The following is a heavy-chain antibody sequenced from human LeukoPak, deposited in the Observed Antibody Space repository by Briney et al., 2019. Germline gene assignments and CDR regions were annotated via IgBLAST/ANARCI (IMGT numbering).Heavy chain of an antibody. CDR3: AHSGVYYEIYHY. CDR1: GFSLTTSGVG. V-gene: IGHV2-5*02. Sequence: ESGPTLVKPTQTLTLTCSFSGFSLTTSGVGVGWIRQPPGKALEWLALIYWGDDKRYSPSLKNRLTITKDTSKNQVVLTLTNMDPVDTATYYCAHSGVYYEIYHYWGQGTLVTVSA. D-gene: IGHD3-9*01. J-gene: IGHJ4*02. CDR2: IYWGDDK.